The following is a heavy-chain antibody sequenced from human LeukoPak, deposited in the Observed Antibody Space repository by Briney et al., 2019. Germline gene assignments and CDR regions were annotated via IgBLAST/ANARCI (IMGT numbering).Heavy chain of an antibody. CDR3: AKAPSRRGDYDDY. V-gene: IGHV1-8*01. CDR2: MNPNSGNT. Sequence: ASVKVSCKASGYTFTSYDINWVRQATGQGLEWMGWMNPNSGNTGYAQKFQGRVTMTRNTSISTAYMELSSLRSEDTAVYYCAKAPSRRGDYDDYWGQGTLVTVSS. CDR1: GYTFTSYD. D-gene: IGHD4-17*01. J-gene: IGHJ4*02.